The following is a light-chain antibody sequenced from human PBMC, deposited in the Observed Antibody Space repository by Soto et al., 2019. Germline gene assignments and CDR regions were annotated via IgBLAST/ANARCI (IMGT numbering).Light chain of an antibody. V-gene: IGKV1-39*01. CDR2: DAS. CDR3: QQSYSTPRT. J-gene: IGKJ1*01. CDR1: QSISSY. Sequence: DIQMTQSPSSLSASVGDRVTISCRASQSISSYLNWYQQKPGKAPKRLIYDASSLQSGVPSRFSGSGSGTDFTLTISILQPEDFATYYCQQSYSTPRTFGQGTKVEIK.